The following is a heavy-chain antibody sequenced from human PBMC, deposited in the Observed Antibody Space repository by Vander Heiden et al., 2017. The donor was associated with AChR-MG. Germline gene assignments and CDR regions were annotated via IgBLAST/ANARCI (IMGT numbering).Heavy chain of an antibody. CDR1: GFTCSGSS. CDR2: ISGSSSDI. V-gene: IGHV3-21*01. CDR3: ARVPSDY. Sequence: VQLVGSGGGLVTPRGSPRLPCAASGFTCSGSSMNWVRQDPGKGMEWVSAISGSSSDIYYADSVKGRFNISRDNTKNSLYLKMNSLRAEDTAGYYCARVPSDYWGQGTLVTVSS. J-gene: IGHJ4*02.